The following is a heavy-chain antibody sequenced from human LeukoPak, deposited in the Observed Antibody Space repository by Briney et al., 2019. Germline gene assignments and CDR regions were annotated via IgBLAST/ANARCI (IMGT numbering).Heavy chain of an antibody. CDR3: ARAESGQWYIDY. D-gene: IGHD6-19*01. V-gene: IGHV3-66*01. CDR2: IYSGGST. J-gene: IGHJ4*02. Sequence: PGGSLRLSCAASGFTVSSNYMSCVRQAPGKGLEWVSLIYSGGSTYYADSVKGRFTISRDNSKNTLYLQMNSLRAEDTAVYYCARAESGQWYIDYWGQGTLVTVSS. CDR1: GFTVSSNY.